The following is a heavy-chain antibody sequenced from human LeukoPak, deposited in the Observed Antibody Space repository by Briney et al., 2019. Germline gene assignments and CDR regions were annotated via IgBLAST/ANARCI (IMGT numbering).Heavy chain of an antibody. CDR1: GGSFNDYF. CDR3: ATFNYGFWFDP. V-gene: IGHV4-34*01. J-gene: IGHJ5*02. Sequence: SETLSLTCAVYGGSFNDYFWSWIRQPPGKGLEWIGEINHRGGTNYNPSLKSRVTISVDTSRNQFSLRMRSVTAADTAMYYCATFNYGFWFDPWGQGTLVTVSS. CDR2: INHRGGT. D-gene: IGHD4-11*01.